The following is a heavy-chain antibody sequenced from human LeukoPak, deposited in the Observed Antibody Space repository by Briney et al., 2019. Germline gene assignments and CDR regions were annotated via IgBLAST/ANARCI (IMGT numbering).Heavy chain of an antibody. D-gene: IGHD3-22*01. V-gene: IGHV4-34*01. CDR2: INHSGST. J-gene: IGHJ4*02. CDR1: GFTFSSYS. Sequence: GSLRLSCAASGFTFSSYSMNWVRQPPGKGLEWIGEINHSGSTDYNPSLKSRVTISVDTSKNQFSLKLSSVTAADTAVYYCARGVGYYYDSSGYYYAYYFDYWGQGTLVTVSS. CDR3: ARGVGYYYDSSGYYYAYYFDY.